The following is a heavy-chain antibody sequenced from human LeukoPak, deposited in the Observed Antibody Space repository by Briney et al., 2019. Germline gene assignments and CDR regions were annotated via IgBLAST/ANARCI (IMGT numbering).Heavy chain of an antibody. Sequence: GGSLRLSCAASGFIFSSYGMHWVRQAPGKGLEWVAFIRYDGSSKYYADSVKGRFTISRDNSRNTLYLQMNSLRAEDTAVYYCAKDLTYYDFWSGYFTGPGDFDYWGQGTLVTVSS. D-gene: IGHD3-3*01. J-gene: IGHJ4*02. CDR2: IRYDGSSK. V-gene: IGHV3-30*02. CDR1: GFIFSSYG. CDR3: AKDLTYYDFWSGYFTGPGDFDY.